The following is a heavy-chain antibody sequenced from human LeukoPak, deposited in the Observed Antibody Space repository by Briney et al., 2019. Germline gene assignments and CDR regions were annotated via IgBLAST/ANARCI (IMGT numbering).Heavy chain of an antibody. J-gene: IGHJ4*02. V-gene: IGHV3-7*01. D-gene: IGHD5-18*01. CDR3: ARSLWPEDY. Sequence: GGSLRLSCAASGFTFSSYWMSWVRQAPGKGLEWVANIKQDGSEKNYVDSVKGRFTISRDNGKTSLYLQMNSLRAEDTAVYYCARSLWPEDYWGQGTLVTVSS. CDR2: IKQDGSEK. CDR1: GFTFSSYW.